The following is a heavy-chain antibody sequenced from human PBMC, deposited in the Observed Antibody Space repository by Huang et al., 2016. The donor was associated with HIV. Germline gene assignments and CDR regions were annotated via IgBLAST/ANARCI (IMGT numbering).Heavy chain of an antibody. V-gene: IGHV3-23*01. CDR2: ITGGGIST. J-gene: IGHJ4*02. CDR1: GFTFSAYA. D-gene: IGHD1-1*01. Sequence: EVQLLESGGALVQPGGSLRLSCADSGFTFSAYAMSWVRQATGKGLEWVSAITGGGISTYYADSVRGRVTISRDNSKNTLFLQMSSLRAGDTAVYYCAKDLGTWGQGTLVTVSS. CDR3: AKDLGT.